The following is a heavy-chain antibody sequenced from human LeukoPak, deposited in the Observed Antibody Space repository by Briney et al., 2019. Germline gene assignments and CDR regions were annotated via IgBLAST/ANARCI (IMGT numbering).Heavy chain of an antibody. J-gene: IGHJ5*02. CDR2: INHSGST. V-gene: IGHV4-34*01. CDR1: GGSVSGYY. CDR3: ARGGYSSSWYGLANWFDP. D-gene: IGHD6-13*01. Sequence: SETLSLTCAVYGGSVSGYYWSWIRQHRGKGLEWIVEINHSGSTNYNPCLMRRVPISVDTSKIQFPPKLSSVTPADTAVYYCARGGYSSSWYGLANWFDPWGQGTLVTVSS.